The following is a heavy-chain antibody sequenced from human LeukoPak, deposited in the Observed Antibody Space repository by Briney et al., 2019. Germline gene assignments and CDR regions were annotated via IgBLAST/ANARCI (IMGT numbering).Heavy chain of an antibody. V-gene: IGHV4-30-4*01. CDR3: ARALTSGSGSYRYNWLDP. D-gene: IGHD3-10*01. CDR2: IYYSGST. Sequence: PSETLSLTCTVSGGSISSGDYYWGWIRQPPGKGLEWIGYIYYSGSTYYNPSLKSRVTISVDTSKNQFSLKLSSVTAADTAVYYCARALTSGSGSYRYNWLDPWGQGTLVTVSS. J-gene: IGHJ5*02. CDR1: GGSISSGDYY.